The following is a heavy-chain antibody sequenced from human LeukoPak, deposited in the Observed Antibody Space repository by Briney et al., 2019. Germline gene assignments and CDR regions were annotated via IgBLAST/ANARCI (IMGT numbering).Heavy chain of an antibody. D-gene: IGHD6-13*01. J-gene: IGHJ5*02. CDR1: GGSISSYY. V-gene: IGHV4-4*09. Sequence: PSETLSLTCTVSGGSISSYYWSWIRQPPGKGLELIGYIYTSGSTNYNPSLKSRVTISVDTSKNQFSLKLSSVTAADTAVYYCARHHTIAAAGTDDWFDPWGQGTLVTVSS. CDR2: IYTSGST. CDR3: ARHHTIAAAGTDDWFDP.